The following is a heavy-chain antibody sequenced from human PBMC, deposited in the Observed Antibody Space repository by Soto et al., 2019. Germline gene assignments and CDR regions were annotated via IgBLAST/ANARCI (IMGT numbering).Heavy chain of an antibody. CDR1: GGSLNNYY. J-gene: IGHJ4*02. V-gene: IGHV4-4*07. CDR2: IYTVGST. D-gene: IGHD3-16*01. Sequence: SETLSLTCTVSGGSLNNYYWSWIRQPAGKGLEWIGRIYTVGSTNYNPSLKSRVTMSIDTPKNQFSLRLTSVTTADTAAYYCARSPLTHSYAQFDSWGQGSLVTVSS. CDR3: ARSPLTHSYAQFDS.